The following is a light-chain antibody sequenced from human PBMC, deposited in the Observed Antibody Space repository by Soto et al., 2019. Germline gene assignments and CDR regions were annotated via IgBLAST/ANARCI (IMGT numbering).Light chain of an antibody. Sequence: QAVVTQPPSVSGAPGQRVTISCTGSSSNIGAGYDVHWYQQLPGTAPKLLIYGNSNRPSGVPDRFSDSKSGTSASLAIIGLQAEDEAYYYCQSYDSSLSGSVFGGGTKLTVL. J-gene: IGLJ2*01. CDR1: SSNIGAGYD. V-gene: IGLV1-40*01. CDR2: GNS. CDR3: QSYDSSLSGSV.